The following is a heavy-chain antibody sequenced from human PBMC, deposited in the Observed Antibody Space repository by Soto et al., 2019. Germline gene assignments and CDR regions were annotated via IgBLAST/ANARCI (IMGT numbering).Heavy chain of an antibody. D-gene: IGHD5-18*01. CDR2: IHYSGST. Sequence: SETLSLTCTVSGGSISSSSYYWGWVRQPPGNGLEWIGSIHYSGSTYYNPSLKSRVTIYVDTSKNQFSLKLSSVTAADTAVYYCARGYSYGVDYWGQEPWSPSPQ. CDR1: GGSISSSSYY. J-gene: IGHJ4*01. CDR3: ARGYSYGVDY. V-gene: IGHV4-39*01.